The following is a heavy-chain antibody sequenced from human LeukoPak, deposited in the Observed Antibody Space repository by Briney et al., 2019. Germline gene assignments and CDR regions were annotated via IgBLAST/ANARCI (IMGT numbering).Heavy chain of an antibody. CDR3: ARTNTVFYYSDY. D-gene: IGHD2/OR15-2a*01. Sequence: LETLSLTCAVYGGSFSGNYWSWIRQPPGKGLEWIGEINHSGSTNYNPSLKSRVTTSVDTSKNQFSLKLTSVTAADSAVYYCARTNTVFYYSDYWGQGTLVTVSS. J-gene: IGHJ4*02. CDR1: GGSFSGNY. CDR2: INHSGST. V-gene: IGHV4-34*01.